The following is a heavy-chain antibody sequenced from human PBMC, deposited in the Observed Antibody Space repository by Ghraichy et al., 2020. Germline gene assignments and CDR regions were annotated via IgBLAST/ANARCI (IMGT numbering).Heavy chain of an antibody. V-gene: IGHV3-53*01. CDR3: AGESSGYYYGGEGGMDV. D-gene: IGHD3-22*01. J-gene: IGHJ6*02. CDR1: GFTVSSKY. Sequence: GGSLRLSCVAAGFTVSSKYMTWVRQAPGKGLEWVSVIYTGDITDYADSVKGRFTISRDNSKNTLSLQMNSLRAEDTAVYYCAGESSGYYYGGEGGMDVWGQGPRSPSP. CDR2: IYTGDIT.